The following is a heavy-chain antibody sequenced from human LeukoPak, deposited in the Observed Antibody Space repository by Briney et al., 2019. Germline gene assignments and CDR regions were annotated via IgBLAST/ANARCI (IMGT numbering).Heavy chain of an antibody. J-gene: IGHJ4*02. V-gene: IGHV3-30*18. Sequence: GGSLRLSCAASGFTFSSYGMHWVRQAPGKGLERVAVISYDGSNKYYADSVKGRFTISRDNSKNTLYLQMNSLRAEDTAVYYCAKDWLDSGSHDYWGQGTLVTVSS. CDR1: GFTFSSYG. D-gene: IGHD1-26*01. CDR2: ISYDGSNK. CDR3: AKDWLDSGSHDY.